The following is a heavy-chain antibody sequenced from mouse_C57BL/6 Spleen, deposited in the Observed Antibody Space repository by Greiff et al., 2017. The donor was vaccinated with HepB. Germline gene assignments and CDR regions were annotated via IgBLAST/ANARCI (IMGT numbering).Heavy chain of an antibody. D-gene: IGHD2-1*01. J-gene: IGHJ1*03. Sequence: VQLQQPGAELVRPGSSVKLSCKASGYTFTSYWMHWVKQRPIQGLEWIGNIDPSDSETHYNQKFKDKATLTVDKSSSTAYMQLSSLTSEDSAVYYCARVYGNYGWYFDVWGTGTTVTVSS. CDR2: IDPSDSET. CDR3: ARVYGNYGWYFDV. CDR1: GYTFTSYW. V-gene: IGHV1-52*01.